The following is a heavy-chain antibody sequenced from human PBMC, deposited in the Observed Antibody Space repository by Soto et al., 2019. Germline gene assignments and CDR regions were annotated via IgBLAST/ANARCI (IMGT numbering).Heavy chain of an antibody. D-gene: IGHD6-13*01. V-gene: IGHV4-59*01. CDR2: IYYSGST. CDR1: GGSISSYY. Sequence: SETLSLTCTVSGGSISSYYWSWIRQPPGKGLEWIGYIYYSGSTNYNPSLKSRVTISVDTSKNQFSLKLSSVTAADTAVYYCARDLISIAAAGPPRYYYYGMDVWGQGTTVTVSS. J-gene: IGHJ6*02. CDR3: ARDLISIAAAGPPRYYYYGMDV.